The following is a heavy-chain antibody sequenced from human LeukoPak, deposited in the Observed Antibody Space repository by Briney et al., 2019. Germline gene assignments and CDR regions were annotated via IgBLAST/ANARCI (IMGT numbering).Heavy chain of an antibody. Sequence: SETLSLTCTVSGGSISSGNYYWNWIRQHPGKGLEWIGYIYYSGSTYYNPSLKSRVNISVDTSKNQFSLKLNSVTAADTAVYYCARMGIVGATGYYFDCWGQGTPVTVSS. D-gene: IGHD1-26*01. CDR3: ARMGIVGATGYYFDC. CDR1: GGSISSGNYY. CDR2: IYYSGST. J-gene: IGHJ4*02. V-gene: IGHV4-31*03.